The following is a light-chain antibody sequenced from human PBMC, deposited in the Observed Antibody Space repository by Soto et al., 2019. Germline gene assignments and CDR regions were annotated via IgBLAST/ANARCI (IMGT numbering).Light chain of an antibody. J-gene: IGLJ2*01. V-gene: IGLV2-14*01. CDR1: SSDVGRYNY. Sequence: QSVLTQPASVSGSPGQSITISCTGSSSDVGRYNYVSWYQQHPGKAPTLMIYDVSNRPSGVSNRFSGSKSGNTASLTISGLQAEDEADYYCNSYTSSTTLVFGGGTKLTVL. CDR2: DVS. CDR3: NSYTSSTTLV.